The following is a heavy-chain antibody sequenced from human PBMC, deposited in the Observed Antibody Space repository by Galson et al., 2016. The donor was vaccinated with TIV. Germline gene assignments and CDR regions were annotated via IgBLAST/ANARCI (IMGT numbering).Heavy chain of an antibody. CDR1: GFSLSTTGVG. V-gene: IGHV2-5*02. D-gene: IGHD3-3*01. J-gene: IGHJ5*02. Sequence: PALVKPTQTLTLPCTFSGFSLSTTGVGVGWIRHPPGKALEWLALIYWDDDKRYSPSLTRRLTITKDTSKNQAVLTMTNMDPVDTATYYGAHRALTVFGLFIKTDNWFDPWGQGTLVTVSS. CDR3: AHRALTVFGLFIKTDNWFDP. CDR2: IYWDDDK.